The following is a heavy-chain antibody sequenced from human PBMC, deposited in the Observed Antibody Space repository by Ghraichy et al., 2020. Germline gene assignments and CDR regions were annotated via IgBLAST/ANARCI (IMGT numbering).Heavy chain of an antibody. CDR3: ARHFTGTYSNAQDGMDV. V-gene: IGHV4-59*08. J-gene: IGHJ6*02. CDR2: IYYTGST. D-gene: IGHD4-11*01. CDR1: GGSITSYY. Sequence: SETLSLTCTVSGGSITSYYWSWIRQPPGKGLEWIGYIYYTGSTNYNPSLKSRVTISVDTSKNQFSLKLSSVTAADTAVYFCARHFTGTYSNAQDGMDVWGQGTLVTVSS.